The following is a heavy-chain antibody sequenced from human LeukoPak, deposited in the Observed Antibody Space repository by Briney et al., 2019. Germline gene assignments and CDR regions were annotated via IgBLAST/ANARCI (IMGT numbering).Heavy chain of an antibody. J-gene: IGHJ3*02. CDR1: GFTFSSYG. D-gene: IGHD6-19*01. Sequence: GRSLRLSCAASGFTFSSYGMHWVRQAPGKGLEWVSVIWYDGSNKYYADSVKGRFTISRDTSKNTLYLQMNSLRAEDTAVYYCARDREAVAGTGALDIWGQGTMVTVSS. CDR3: ARDREAVAGTGALDI. CDR2: IWYDGSNK. V-gene: IGHV3-33*01.